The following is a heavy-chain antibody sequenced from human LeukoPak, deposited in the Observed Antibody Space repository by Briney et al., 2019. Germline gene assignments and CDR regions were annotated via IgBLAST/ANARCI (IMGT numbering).Heavy chain of an antibody. V-gene: IGHV4-59*01. CDR2: IYYSGST. CDR3: ARSRGYFDY. Sequence: SETLSLTCTVSGGSISSYYWSWIRQPPGKGLEWIGYIYYSGSTNYNPSLKSRVTISVDTSKNQFSLKLSSVTAADTVLYYCARSRGYFDYWGQGTLVTVSS. D-gene: IGHD6-13*01. CDR1: GGSISSYY. J-gene: IGHJ4*02.